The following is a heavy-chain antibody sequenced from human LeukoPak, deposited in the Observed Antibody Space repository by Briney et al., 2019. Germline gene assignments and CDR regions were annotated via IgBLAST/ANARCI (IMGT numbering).Heavy chain of an antibody. CDR2: IRHDGTSK. Sequence: EGSLRLSCAASGFTFSSSGMHWVRQAPGKGLEWVAFIRHDGTSKYYADSVKGRFTISRDNSKNTVYLQMNSLRAEDTAVYYCAKETRGSYSDYWGQGTLVTVSS. V-gene: IGHV3-30*02. CDR3: AKETRGSYSDY. D-gene: IGHD1-26*01. CDR1: GFTFSSSG. J-gene: IGHJ4*02.